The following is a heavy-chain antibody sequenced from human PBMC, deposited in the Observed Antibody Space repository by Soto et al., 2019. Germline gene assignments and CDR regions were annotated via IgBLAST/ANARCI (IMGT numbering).Heavy chain of an antibody. CDR3: ARTQEVLWFGEFPPIDY. CDR1: GYSFTSYW. V-gene: IGHV5-51*01. D-gene: IGHD3-10*01. J-gene: IGHJ4*02. Sequence: GESLKISCKGSGYSFTSYWIGWVRLMPGKGLEWMGIIYPGDSDTRYSPSFQGQVTISADKSISTAYLQWSSLKASDTAMYYCARTQEVLWFGEFPPIDYWGQGTPVTVSS. CDR2: IYPGDSDT.